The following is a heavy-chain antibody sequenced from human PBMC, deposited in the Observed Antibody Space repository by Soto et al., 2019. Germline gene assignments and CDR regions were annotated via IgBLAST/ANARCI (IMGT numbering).Heavy chain of an antibody. V-gene: IGHV3-23*01. J-gene: IGHJ4*02. CDR2: ISPSGDT. Sequence: GGSLRLSCAASGFTFSSYALSWVRQAPGRGLEWVSSISPSGDTYYAGSVKGRFTLSRDNSKNAVFLEMNSLKVEDTALYFCARSGSYSWLPYWGQGTLVTVSS. CDR3: ARSGSYSWLPY. CDR1: GFTFSSYA. D-gene: IGHD1-26*01.